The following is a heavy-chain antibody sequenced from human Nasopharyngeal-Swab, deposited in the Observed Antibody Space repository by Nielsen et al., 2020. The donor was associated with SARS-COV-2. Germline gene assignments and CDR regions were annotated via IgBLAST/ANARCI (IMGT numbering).Heavy chain of an antibody. V-gene: IGHV4-39*01. CDR1: GGSISSSSYY. J-gene: IGHJ5*02. CDR2: IYYSGST. D-gene: IGHD2-15*01. CDR3: ARQDCSGGSCYSPYWFDP. Sequence: SETLSLTCTVSGGSISSSSYYWGWIRKPPGKGREGIGSIYYSGSTSYNPSLKSRFTISVDTSTNQFSLKLSSVTAADTAVYYCARQDCSGGSCYSPYWFDPWGQGTLVTVSS.